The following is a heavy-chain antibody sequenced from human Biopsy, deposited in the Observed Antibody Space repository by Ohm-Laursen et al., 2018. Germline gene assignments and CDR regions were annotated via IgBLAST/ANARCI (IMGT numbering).Heavy chain of an antibody. Sequence: SETLSLTCAVSAASVSGGTFSWSRVPPPPRKGLEGIGFLYNRGSTNYSPPLKSRVTILLDTSKNQFSLKLSSVTVADTAVYYCARVEDCSGDNCPRLAFDLWGQGTTVIVSS. J-gene: IGHJ3*01. V-gene: IGHV4-61*01. D-gene: IGHD2-15*01. CDR3: ARVEDCSGDNCPRLAFDL. CDR1: AASVSGGTFS. CDR2: LYNRGST.